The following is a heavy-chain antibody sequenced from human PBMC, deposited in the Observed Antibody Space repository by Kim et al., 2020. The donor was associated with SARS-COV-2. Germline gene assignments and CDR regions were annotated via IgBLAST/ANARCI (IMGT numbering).Heavy chain of an antibody. CDR1: GFTFDEYG. D-gene: IGHD6-25*01. J-gene: IGHJ4*02. V-gene: IGHV3-20*04. Sequence: GGSLRLSCAASGFTFDEYGLIWVRQVAGKGLEWVSGISGDGGRTGYSDSVKGRFTVSRDNAKKSLFLQMSSLRVDDTALYFCARAMSSVYFESPDYWGQGTLVSVTS. CDR2: ISGDGGRT. CDR3: ARAMSSVYFESPDY.